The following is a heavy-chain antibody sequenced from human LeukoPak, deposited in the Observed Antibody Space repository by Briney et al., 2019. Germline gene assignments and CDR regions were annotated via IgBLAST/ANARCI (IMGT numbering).Heavy chain of an antibody. Sequence: SETLSLTCTVSGGSISSYYWSWIRQPPGKGLEWIGEINHSGSTNYNPSLKSRVTISVDTSKNQFSLKLSSVTAADTAVYYCARGTTLRNFDYWGQGTLVTVSS. CDR3: ARGTTLRNFDY. CDR2: INHSGST. J-gene: IGHJ4*02. V-gene: IGHV4-34*01. D-gene: IGHD2-15*01. CDR1: GGSISSYY.